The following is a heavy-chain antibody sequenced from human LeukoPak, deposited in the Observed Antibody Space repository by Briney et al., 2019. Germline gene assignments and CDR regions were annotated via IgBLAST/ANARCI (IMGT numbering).Heavy chain of an antibody. CDR1: GFTFSSYA. J-gene: IGHJ6*02. Sequence: GGSLRLSCAASGFTFSSYAMSWVRQAPGKGLEWVSAISGSGGSTYYADSVKGRFTISRDNSKNTLYLQMNSLRAEDTAVYYCAKDSHYDFWGGYAYYYGMDVWGQGTTVTVSS. D-gene: IGHD3-3*01. CDR2: ISGSGGST. V-gene: IGHV3-23*01. CDR3: AKDSHYDFWGGYAYYYGMDV.